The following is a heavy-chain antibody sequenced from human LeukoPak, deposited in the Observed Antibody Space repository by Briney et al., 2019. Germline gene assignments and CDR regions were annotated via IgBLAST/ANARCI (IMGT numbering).Heavy chain of an antibody. V-gene: IGHV4-38-2*02. CDR2: IHHSGST. Sequence: TSETLSLTCAVSGYSIISGFYWGWIRQPPGEGLEWIGSIHHSGSTFYNPSLKSRLTISVDTSKNQFSLKLTSVTAADTAVYYCARDMAPTHWGQGTLVTVSS. D-gene: IGHD3-10*01. J-gene: IGHJ1*01. CDR1: GYSIISGFY. CDR3: ARDMAPTH.